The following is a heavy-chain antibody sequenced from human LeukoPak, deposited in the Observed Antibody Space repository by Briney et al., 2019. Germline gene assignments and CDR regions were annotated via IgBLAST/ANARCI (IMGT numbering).Heavy chain of an antibody. J-gene: IGHJ6*02. CDR3: ARGSVYYQYGMDV. CDR1: GYTFTSYA. V-gene: IGHV1-3*01. Sequence: ASVKVPCKASGYTFTSYAMHWVRQAPGQSLEWMGWINAGNGNTRYSQKFQGRVTITRDTSASTAYMELSSLRSEDTAVYYCARGSVYYQYGMDVWGQGTTVTVSS. CDR2: INAGNGNT.